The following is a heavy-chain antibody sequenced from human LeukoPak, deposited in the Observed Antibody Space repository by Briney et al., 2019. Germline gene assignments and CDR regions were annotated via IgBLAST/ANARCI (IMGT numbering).Heavy chain of an antibody. J-gene: IGHJ6*02. CDR3: AKGLQDYYYYYGMDV. V-gene: IGHV3-9*01. Sequence: PGGSLRLSCAASGFTFDDYAMHWVRQAPGKGLEWVSGISWNSGSIGYADSVKGRFTISRDNAKNSLYLQMNSLRAEDTALYYCAKGLQDYYYYYGMDVWGQGTTVTVSS. CDR2: ISWNSGSI. CDR1: GFTFDDYA.